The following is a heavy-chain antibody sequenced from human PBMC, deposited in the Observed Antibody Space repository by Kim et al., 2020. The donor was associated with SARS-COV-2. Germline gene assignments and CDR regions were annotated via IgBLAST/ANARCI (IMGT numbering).Heavy chain of an antibody. J-gene: IGHJ4*02. CDR2: RI. CDR3: ARGHLGELSSNDY. V-gene: IGHV3-74*01. D-gene: IGHD3-16*02. Sequence: RISYADAVTGGFTTSRYNAKNPLYLKMNSLRAEDTAVYYCARGHLGELSSNDYWGQGTLVTVSS.